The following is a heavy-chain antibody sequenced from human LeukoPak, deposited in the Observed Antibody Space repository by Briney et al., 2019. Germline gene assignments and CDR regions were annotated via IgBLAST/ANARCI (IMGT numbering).Heavy chain of an antibody. J-gene: IGHJ3*02. Sequence: GGSLRLSCAASGFTFSSYAMHWVRQAPGKGLEWVAVISYDGSNKYYADPVKGRFTISRDNSKNTLYLQMNSLRAEDTAVYYCAKAEPAYGNAFDIWGQGTMVTVSS. D-gene: IGHD1-14*01. CDR1: GFTFSSYA. CDR2: ISYDGSNK. V-gene: IGHV3-30-3*01. CDR3: AKAEPAYGNAFDI.